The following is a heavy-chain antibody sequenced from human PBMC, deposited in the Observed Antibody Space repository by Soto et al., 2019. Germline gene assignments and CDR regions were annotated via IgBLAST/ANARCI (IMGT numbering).Heavy chain of an antibody. Sequence: QVQLVQSGAEVKRPGSSVKVSCKASGDTFSFYSINWVRQAPGLGLEWMGRVNPILSMSNYAQRFQGRVTMTGDRSTSTAYMELSGLRSEDTAMYYCAPSYGSGYRAFEYWGQGALVTVSS. CDR1: GDTFSFYS. CDR3: APSYGSGYRAFEY. CDR2: VNPILSMS. D-gene: IGHD3-10*01. V-gene: IGHV1-69*04. J-gene: IGHJ4*02.